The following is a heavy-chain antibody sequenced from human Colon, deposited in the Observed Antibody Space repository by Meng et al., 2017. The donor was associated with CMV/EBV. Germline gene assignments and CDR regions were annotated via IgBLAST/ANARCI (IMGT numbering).Heavy chain of an antibody. D-gene: IGHD6-13*01. CDR1: GYTFTANH. V-gene: IGHV1-2*02. CDR2: IYPQDGGT. J-gene: IGHJ4*02. CDR3: VRESWYFDF. Sequence: VEQEQSGTEVKNPGAPVMVSRKTSGYTFTANHLHWVRQAPGQGLEWMGWIYPQDGGTYFAQKFQDRVTLTRDTSITTAYMELSGLTSDDTAIYYCVRESWYFDFWGEGTLVTVSS.